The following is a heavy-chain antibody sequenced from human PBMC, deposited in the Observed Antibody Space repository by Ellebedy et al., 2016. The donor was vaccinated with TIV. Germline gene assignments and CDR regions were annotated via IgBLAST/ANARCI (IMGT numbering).Heavy chain of an antibody. V-gene: IGHV4-59*01. CDR3: ARTTGYIANDY. CDR2: IYNYGGS. J-gene: IGHJ4*02. D-gene: IGHD5-18*01. Sequence: PSETLSLTCTVPGGSISTYQWSWIRQPPGKGLELIGYIYNYGGSRYNPSLQSRVTISLDTSKNQFSLKLSSVTAADTAVYYCARTTGYIANDYWGQGTLVTVSP. CDR1: GGSISTYQ.